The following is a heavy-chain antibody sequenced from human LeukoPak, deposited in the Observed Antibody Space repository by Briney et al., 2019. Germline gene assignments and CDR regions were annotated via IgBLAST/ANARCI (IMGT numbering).Heavy chain of an antibody. Sequence: SETLSLTCTVSGGSISSYYWSWIRQPAGKGLEWIGRIYTSGSTNYNPSLKSRVTVSVDTSKNQLSLKLSSVTAADTAVYYCARDKTYGSGMGAGYYYYGMDVWGQGTTVTVSS. V-gene: IGHV4-4*07. CDR1: GGSISSYY. CDR2: IYTSGST. D-gene: IGHD3-10*01. J-gene: IGHJ6*02. CDR3: ARDKTYGSGMGAGYYYYGMDV.